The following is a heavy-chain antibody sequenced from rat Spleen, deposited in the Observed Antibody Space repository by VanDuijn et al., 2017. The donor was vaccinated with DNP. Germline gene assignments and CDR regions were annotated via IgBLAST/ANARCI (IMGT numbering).Heavy chain of an antibody. CDR2: ISTGGGST. CDR1: GFIFSNYW. Sequence: EVQLVESGGGPVQPGRSLKLSCVASGFIFSNYWMTWIRQAPGEGLEWVAYISTGGGSTYYPDSVKGRFTISRDNAKSILYLQMNSLKSEDTATYYCARHGTDYWGQGVMVTVS. D-gene: IGHD1-7*01. J-gene: IGHJ2*01. V-gene: IGHV5-31*01. CDR3: ARHGTDY.